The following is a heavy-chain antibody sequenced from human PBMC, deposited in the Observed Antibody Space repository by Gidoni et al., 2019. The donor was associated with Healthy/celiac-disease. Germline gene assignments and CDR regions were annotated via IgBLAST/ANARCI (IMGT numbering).Heavy chain of an antibody. D-gene: IGHD1-7*01. CDR1: GFTFSSYA. CDR3: ARDHLELTYYFDY. Sequence: QVQLVESGGGVVQPGRSLRLSCAASGFTFSSYAMHWVRQAPGKGLEWVAGISYDGSNKYYADSVKGRFTISRDNSKNTLYLQMNSLRAEDTAVYYCARDHLELTYYFDYWGQGTLVTVSS. CDR2: ISYDGSNK. J-gene: IGHJ4*02. V-gene: IGHV3-30-3*01.